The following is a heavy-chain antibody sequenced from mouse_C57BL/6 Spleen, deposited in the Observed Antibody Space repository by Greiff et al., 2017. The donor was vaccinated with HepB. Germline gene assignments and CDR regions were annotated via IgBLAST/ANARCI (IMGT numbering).Heavy chain of an antibody. CDR3: ASFYYDYVFAY. D-gene: IGHD2-4*01. J-gene: IGHJ3*01. Sequence: VKLQESGPGLVQPSQSLSITCTVSGFSLTSYGVHWVRQSPGKGLEWLGVIWSGGSTDYNAAFISRLSISKDNSKSQVFFKMNSLQADDTAIYYCASFYYDYVFAYWGQGTLVTVSA. CDR2: IWSGGST. V-gene: IGHV2-2*01. CDR1: GFSLTSYG.